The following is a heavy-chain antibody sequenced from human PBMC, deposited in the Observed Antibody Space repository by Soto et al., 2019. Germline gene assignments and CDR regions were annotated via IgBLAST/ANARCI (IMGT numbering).Heavy chain of an antibody. CDR3: ARQGSSSSISWFDP. Sequence: SETLSLTCTVSGGSISSHYWSWLRQPPGKGLEWIGYIYYSGSTNYNPSLKSRVTISVDTSKNQFSLKLSSVTAADTVMYYCARQGSSSSISWFDPWGQGTLVTVSS. CDR2: IYYSGST. V-gene: IGHV4-59*11. J-gene: IGHJ5*02. D-gene: IGHD2-2*01. CDR1: GGSISSHY.